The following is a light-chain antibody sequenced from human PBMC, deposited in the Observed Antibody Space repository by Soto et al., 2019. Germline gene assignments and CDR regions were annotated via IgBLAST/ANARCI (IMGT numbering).Light chain of an antibody. J-gene: IGLJ1*01. CDR2: DVS. V-gene: IGLV2-11*01. Sequence: QSVLTQPRSVSGSPGQSVTISCTGTSSDVGGYNYVSWYQQHPGKAPKVMIYDVSGRPSGVPDRFSGSKSGNTASLTISGLQAEDEADYYCCSYAGSPRYVFGTGTKLTVL. CDR3: CSYAGSPRYV. CDR1: SSDVGGYNY.